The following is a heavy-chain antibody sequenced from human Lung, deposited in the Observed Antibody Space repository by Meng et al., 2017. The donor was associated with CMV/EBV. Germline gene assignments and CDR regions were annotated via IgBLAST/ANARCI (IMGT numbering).Heavy chain of an antibody. CDR1: GGTFSSYA. CDR3: ARVLGRYCSSTSCLWGYYFDY. Sequence: SXXVSXKASGGTFSSYAISWVRQAPGQGLEWMGGIIPILGIANYAQKFQGRVTITADKSTSTAYMELSSLRSEDTAVYYCARVLGRYCSSTSCLWGYYFDYWXQGTLVTVSS. D-gene: IGHD2-2*01. CDR2: IIPILGIA. V-gene: IGHV1-69*10. J-gene: IGHJ4*02.